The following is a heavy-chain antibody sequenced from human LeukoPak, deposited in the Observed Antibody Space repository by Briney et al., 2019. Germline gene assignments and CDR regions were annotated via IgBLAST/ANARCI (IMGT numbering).Heavy chain of an antibody. D-gene: IGHD3-16*01. CDR2: ITPIFGTP. J-gene: IGHJ6*03. V-gene: IGHV1-69*06. CDR3: AKQGAVRQDYYMDV. Sequence: GSSVNVSCKASGGSFSSYAITWVRQAPGQGLEWMGRITPIFGTPTYAQKFQGRVTITADMGSSTAYLELTSLTAEDTARYFCAKQGAVRQDYYMDVWGNGTTVTVSS. CDR1: GGSFSSYA.